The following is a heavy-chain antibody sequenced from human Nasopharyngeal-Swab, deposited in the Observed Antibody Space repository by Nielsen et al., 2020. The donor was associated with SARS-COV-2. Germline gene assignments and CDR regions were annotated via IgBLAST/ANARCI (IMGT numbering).Heavy chain of an antibody. V-gene: IGHV4-39*07. CDR3: ARDPLKSITIFGVVSYYYGMDV. CDR1: GGSISSSSYY. J-gene: IGHJ6*02. D-gene: IGHD3-3*01. CDR2: NYYSGST. Sequence: SETLSLTCTVSGGSISSSSYYWGWIRQPPGTGLEWIGSNYYSGSTYYNPSLKSRVTISVDTSKNQFSLKLSSVTAADTAVYYCARDPLKSITIFGVVSYYYGMDVWGQGTTVTVSS.